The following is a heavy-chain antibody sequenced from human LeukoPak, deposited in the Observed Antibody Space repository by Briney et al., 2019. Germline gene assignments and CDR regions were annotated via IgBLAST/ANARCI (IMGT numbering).Heavy chain of an antibody. CDR3: AKGGLRYYFDY. CDR1: GFTFSSYE. V-gene: IGHV3-48*03. CDR2: ISSSGSTI. Sequence: GGSLRLSCAASGFTFSSYEMNWVRQAPGKGLEWVSYISSSGSTIYYADSVKGRFSISRDNAKNSLYLQMNSLRAEDTAVYYCAKGGLRYYFDYWGQGTLVTVSS. J-gene: IGHJ4*02.